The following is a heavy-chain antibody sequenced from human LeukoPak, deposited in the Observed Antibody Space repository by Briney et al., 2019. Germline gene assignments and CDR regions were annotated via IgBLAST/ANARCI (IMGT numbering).Heavy chain of an antibody. CDR1: GFTFSSYS. J-gene: IGHJ6*03. CDR3: ARAYYGYPSHYYMDV. V-gene: IGHV3-21*04. D-gene: IGHD3-10*01. CDR2: ISSSSSYI. Sequence: KSGGSLRLSCAASGFTFSSYSMNWVRQAPGKGLEWVSSISSSSSYIYYADSVKGRFTISRDNAKNSLYLQMNSLRSEDTAVYYCARAYYGYPSHYYMDVWGKGTTVTVSS.